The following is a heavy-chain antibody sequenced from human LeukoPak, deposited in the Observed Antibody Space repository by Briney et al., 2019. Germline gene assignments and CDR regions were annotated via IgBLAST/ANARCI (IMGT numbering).Heavy chain of an antibody. CDR2: IRSSANNYAT. V-gene: IGHV3-73*01. CDR1: GFTFSGSA. CDR3: AKDRCSNGVGCYYYYMDV. D-gene: IGHD2-8*01. J-gene: IGHJ6*03. Sequence: GGSLRLSCAASGFTFSGSALHWVRQASGKGLEWVGRIRSSANNYATAYAASVKGRFTISRDNAKNSLYLQMNSLRAEDTAVYYCAKDRCSNGVGCYYYYMDVWGKGTTVTISS.